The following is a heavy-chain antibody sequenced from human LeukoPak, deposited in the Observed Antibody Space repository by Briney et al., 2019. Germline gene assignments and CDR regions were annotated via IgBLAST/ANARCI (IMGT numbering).Heavy chain of an antibody. CDR1: GFTFSSYA. Sequence: GGSLRLSCAASGFTFSSYAMSWVRQAPGKGLGWVANIKQDGSDKYYVDSVKGRFTISRDNAENSLYLQMSSLRAEDTAIYYCTRGGWYYFDYWGQGTLVTVSS. V-gene: IGHV3-7*01. J-gene: IGHJ4*02. CDR3: TRGGWYYFDY. CDR2: IKQDGSDK.